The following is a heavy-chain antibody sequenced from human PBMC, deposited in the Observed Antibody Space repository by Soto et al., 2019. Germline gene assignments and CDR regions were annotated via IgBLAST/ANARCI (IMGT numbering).Heavy chain of an antibody. D-gene: IGHD3-3*01. J-gene: IGHJ6*02. CDR2: TYYRSKWYN. CDR3: VAYYDFWSGYSPPYYYGMDV. Sequence: SQTLSLTCAISGDSVSSNSAAWNWIRQSPSRGLEWLGRTYYRSKWYNDYAVSVKSRITINPDTSKNQFSLQLDSVTPEDTAVYYCVAYYDFWSGYSPPYYYGMDVWGQGTTVTVSS. V-gene: IGHV6-1*01. CDR1: GDSVSSNSAA.